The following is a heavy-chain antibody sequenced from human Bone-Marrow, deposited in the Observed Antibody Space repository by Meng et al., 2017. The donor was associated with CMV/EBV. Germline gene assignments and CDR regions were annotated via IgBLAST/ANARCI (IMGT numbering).Heavy chain of an antibody. CDR2: INPNSGGT. CDR3: ARDRDEDGYDYYYYYGMDV. D-gene: IGHD5-18*01. CDR1: GYTFTSYG. V-gene: IGHV1-2*02. J-gene: IGHJ6*02. Sequence: ASVKVSCKASGYTFTSYGISWVRQAPGQGLEWMGWINPNSGGTNYAQKFQGRVTMTRDTSISTAYMELSRLRSDDTAVYYCARDRDEDGYDYYYYYGMDVWGQGTTVTVSS.